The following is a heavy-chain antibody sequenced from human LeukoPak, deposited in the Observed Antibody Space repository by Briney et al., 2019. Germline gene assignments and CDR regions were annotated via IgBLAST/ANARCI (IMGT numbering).Heavy chain of an antibody. CDR2: ISPNSGGT. J-gene: IGHJ2*01. CDR3: AIQPWGSGNNWYFDL. Sequence: GASVKVSCKASGYTFTAYYIHWVRQAPGQGLEWKGWISPNSGGTDYAQKFQGRVTMTRDTSISTTYVELSSLTSDDTAVYYCAIQPWGSGNNWYFDLWGRGTLVTVSS. CDR1: GYTFTAYY. V-gene: IGHV1-2*02. D-gene: IGHD7-27*01.